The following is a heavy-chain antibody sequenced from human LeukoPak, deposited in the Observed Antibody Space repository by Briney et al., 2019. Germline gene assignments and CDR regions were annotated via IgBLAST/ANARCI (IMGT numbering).Heavy chain of an antibody. CDR2: INAGNGNT. Sequence: GASVKVSCKASGYTFTSYAMHWVRQAPGQRLEWMGRINAGNGNTKYSQKFQGRVTITRDTSASTAYMELSSLRSEDTAVYYCARGSGSYTFDYWGQGTPVTVSS. CDR1: GYTFTSYA. J-gene: IGHJ4*02. D-gene: IGHD3-10*01. V-gene: IGHV1-3*01. CDR3: ARGSGSYTFDY.